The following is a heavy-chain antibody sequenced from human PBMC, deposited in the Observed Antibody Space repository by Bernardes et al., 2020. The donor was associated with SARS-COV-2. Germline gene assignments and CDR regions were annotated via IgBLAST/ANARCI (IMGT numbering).Heavy chain of an antibody. J-gene: IGHJ5*02. CDR2: INHSGST. CDR1: GGSFSGYY. V-gene: IGHV4-34*01. D-gene: IGHD2-2*02. CDR3: ARGGHCSSTSCYRVPRRPWFDP. Sequence: SETLSPTCAVYGGSFSGYYWSWIRQPPGKGLEWIGEINHSGSTNYNPSLKSRVTISVDTSKNQFSLKLSSVTAADTAVYYCARGGHCSSTSCYRVPRRPWFDPWGQGTLVTVYS.